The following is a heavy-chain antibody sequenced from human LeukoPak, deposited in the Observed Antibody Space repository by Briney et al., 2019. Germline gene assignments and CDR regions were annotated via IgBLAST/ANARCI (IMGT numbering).Heavy chain of an antibody. CDR1: GFTFSSYA. CDR3: VRDVLYTSMAIDY. D-gene: IGHD5-18*01. CDR2: ISYDGSNK. V-gene: IGHV3-30-3*01. J-gene: IGHJ4*02. Sequence: GGSLRLSCAASGFTFSSYAMHWVRQAPGKGLEWVAVISYDGSNKYYADSVKGRFTISRDNAKNSLYLQMNSLRVEDTAVYYCVRDVLYTSMAIDYWGQGTLVTVSS.